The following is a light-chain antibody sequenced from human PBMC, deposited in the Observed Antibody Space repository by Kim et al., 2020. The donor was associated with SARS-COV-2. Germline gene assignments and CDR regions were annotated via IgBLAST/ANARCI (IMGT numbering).Light chain of an antibody. CDR3: AVWDGSLGGLNWV. CDR1: SSKFGNTF. J-gene: IGLJ3*02. Sequence: QSVLTQPPSASGTPGQRLNISCSGSSSKFGNTFVYWYQHLPGTAPKLLIYRNDKRPSGVPDRFSGSKSGTSASLAISGLRSEDEADYFCAVWDGSLGGLNWVFGGGTQLTVL. CDR2: RND. V-gene: IGLV1-47*01.